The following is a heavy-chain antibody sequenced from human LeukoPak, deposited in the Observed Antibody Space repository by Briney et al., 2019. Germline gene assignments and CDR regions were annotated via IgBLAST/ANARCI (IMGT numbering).Heavy chain of an antibody. V-gene: IGHV3-23*01. CDR3: ARPTYYYDSSGPQEY. D-gene: IGHD3-22*01. Sequence: GGTLRLSCAASGFIFSSSGMSWVRQAPGKGLEWVSTISDNGGSTYYPDSVKGRFTISRDNAKNSLYLQMNSLRAEDTAMNYCARPTYYYDSSGPQEYWGQGTLVTVSS. CDR1: GFIFSSSG. CDR2: ISDNGGST. J-gene: IGHJ4*02.